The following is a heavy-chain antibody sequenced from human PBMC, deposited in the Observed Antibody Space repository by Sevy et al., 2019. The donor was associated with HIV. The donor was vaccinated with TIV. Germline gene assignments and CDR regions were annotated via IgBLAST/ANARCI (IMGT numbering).Heavy chain of an antibody. CDR2: IHSSGTT. CDR1: SGSISSYY. Sequence: SETLSLTCTVSSGSISSYYWSWIRQPPGKGLEYIGYIHSSGTTNYNPSLKSRVTISVDTSKNQFSLNLSSVTAADTAVNYCTGAPPVRSGDDSLNWFDPWGQGTLVTVSS. D-gene: IGHD5-12*01. V-gene: IGHV4-59*01. CDR3: TGAPPVRSGDDSLNWFDP. J-gene: IGHJ5*02.